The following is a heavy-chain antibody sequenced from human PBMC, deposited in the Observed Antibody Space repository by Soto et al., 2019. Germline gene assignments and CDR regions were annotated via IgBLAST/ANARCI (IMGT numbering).Heavy chain of an antibody. V-gene: IGHV4-39*01. CDR1: GGSISSSSYY. Sequence: SETLSLTCTVSGGSISSSSYYWGWIRQPPGKGLEWIGSIYYSGSTYYNPSLKSRVTISVDTSKNQFSLKLSSVTAADTAVYYCARQVAEAEQFDYWGQGTLVTVSS. CDR2: IYYSGST. D-gene: IGHD6-13*01. CDR3: ARQVAEAEQFDY. J-gene: IGHJ4*02.